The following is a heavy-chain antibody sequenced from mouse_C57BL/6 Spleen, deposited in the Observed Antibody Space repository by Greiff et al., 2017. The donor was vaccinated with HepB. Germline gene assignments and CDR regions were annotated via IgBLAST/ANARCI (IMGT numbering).Heavy chain of an antibody. CDR1: GFTFSDFY. CDR3: ARDAILPYAMDY. D-gene: IGHD1-1*01. J-gene: IGHJ4*01. V-gene: IGHV7-1*01. Sequence: EVQGVESGGGLVQSGRSLRLSCATSGFTFSDFYMEWVRQAPGKGLEWIAASRNKANDYTTEYSASVKGRFIVSRDTSQSILYLQMNALRAEDTAIYYCARDAILPYAMDYWGQGTSVTVSS. CDR2: SRNKANDYTT.